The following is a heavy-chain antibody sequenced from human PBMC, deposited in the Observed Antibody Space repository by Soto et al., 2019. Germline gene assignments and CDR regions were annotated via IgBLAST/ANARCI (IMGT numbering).Heavy chain of an antibody. CDR3: AMGRSGGYFPGYHWFDP. D-gene: IGHD1-26*01. CDR1: GGTFSSYA. CDR2: IIPIFGTA. J-gene: IGHJ5*02. V-gene: IGHV1-69*05. Sequence: QVQLVQSGAEVKKLGSSVKVSCKASGGTFSSYAISWVRQAPGQGLEWMGGIIPIFGTANYAQKFQGRVKIYRDESTSTGYKELGRLGSEDTGVYYCAMGRSGGYFPGYHWFDPWGQGTLVTLSS.